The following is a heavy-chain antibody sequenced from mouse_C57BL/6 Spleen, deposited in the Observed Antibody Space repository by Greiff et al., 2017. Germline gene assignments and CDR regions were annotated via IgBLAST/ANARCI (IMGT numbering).Heavy chain of an antibody. Sequence: VQLKESGPELVKPGASVKMSCKASGYTFTDYNMHWVKQSHGKSLEWIGYINPNNGGTSYNQKFKGKATLTVNKSSSTAYMELRSLTSEDSAVYYCARPGDYFDYWGQGTTLTVSS. J-gene: IGHJ2*01. CDR3: ARPGDYFDY. D-gene: IGHD4-1*01. CDR1: GYTFTDYN. V-gene: IGHV1-22*01. CDR2: INPNNGGT.